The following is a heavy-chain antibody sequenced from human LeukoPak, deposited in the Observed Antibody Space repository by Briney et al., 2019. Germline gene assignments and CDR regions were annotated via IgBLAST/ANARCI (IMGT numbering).Heavy chain of an antibody. J-gene: IGHJ4*02. CDR1: GYTFTGYY. D-gene: IGHD6-13*01. CDR2: INPNSGGT. V-gene: IGHV1-2*02. Sequence: ASVKVSCKASGYTFTGYYMHWVRQAPGQGLEWMGWINPNSGGTNYAQKFQGRVTITADKSTSTAYMELSSLRSEDTAVYYCARGGSSSEGDIDYWGQGTLVTVSS. CDR3: ARGGSSSEGDIDY.